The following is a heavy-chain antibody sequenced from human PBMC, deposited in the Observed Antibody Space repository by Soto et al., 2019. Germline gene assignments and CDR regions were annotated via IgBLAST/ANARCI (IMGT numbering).Heavy chain of an antibody. Sequence: QPGGSLRLSCAASGFTFDDYAMHWVRQAPGKGLEWVSGISWNSGSIGYADSVKGRFTISRDNAKNSLYLQMNSLRAEDTALYYCAKDLGAYDSSGYLSKTFDYWGQGTLVTVSS. V-gene: IGHV3-9*01. CDR1: GFTFDDYA. CDR2: ISWNSGSI. CDR3: AKDLGAYDSSGYLSKTFDY. J-gene: IGHJ4*02. D-gene: IGHD3-22*01.